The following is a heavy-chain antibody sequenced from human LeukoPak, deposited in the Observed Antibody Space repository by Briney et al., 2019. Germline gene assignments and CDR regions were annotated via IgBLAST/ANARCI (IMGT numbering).Heavy chain of an antibody. CDR1: GGSISSYY. Sequence: MPSETLSLTCTVSGGSISSYYWSWIRQPPGKGLEWIGNIYYNGSTNYNPSLKSRVTISVDTSKNQFSLKLTSVTAADTAVYYCAGGGYSYAFDYWGQGTLVTVSS. D-gene: IGHD5-18*01. CDR2: IYYNGST. V-gene: IGHV4-59*01. CDR3: AGGGYSYAFDY. J-gene: IGHJ4*02.